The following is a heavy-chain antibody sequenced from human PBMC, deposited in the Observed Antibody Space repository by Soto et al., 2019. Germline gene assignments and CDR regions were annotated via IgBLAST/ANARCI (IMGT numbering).Heavy chain of an antibody. Sequence: WETLSLTCTVSGGSISSYYWSWIRQPPGKGLEGILYIYYSGSTNYNPALKSRVPISVDTSKNQFSLKLSSVNAADTAVYYCARDYRYTRDLHWCXPWGQGTRGTVSS. D-gene: IGHD3-16*02. J-gene: IGHJ5*02. CDR1: GGSISSYY. CDR2: IYYSGST. CDR3: ARDYRYTRDLHWCXP. V-gene: IGHV4-59*01.